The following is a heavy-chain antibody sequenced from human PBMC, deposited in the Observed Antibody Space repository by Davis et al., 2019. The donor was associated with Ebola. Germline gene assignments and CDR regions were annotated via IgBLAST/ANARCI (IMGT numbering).Heavy chain of an antibody. Sequence: MPSETLSLTCAVYGGSFSGYYWSWIRQPPGKGLEWIGEINHSGSTNYNPSLKSRVTISVDTSKNQFSLKLSSVTAADTAVYYCARDSGGGFDYWGQGTLVTVSS. CDR2: INHSGST. J-gene: IGHJ4*02. D-gene: IGHD2-21*01. CDR3: ARDSGGGFDY. V-gene: IGHV4-34*01. CDR1: GGSFSGYY.